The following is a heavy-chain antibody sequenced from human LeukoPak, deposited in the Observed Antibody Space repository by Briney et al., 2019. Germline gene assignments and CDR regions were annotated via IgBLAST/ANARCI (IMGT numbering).Heavy chain of an antibody. CDR3: AKGYGPPHDAFDI. Sequence: HPGGSLRLSCAASGFTFSSYAMSWVRQAPGKGLEWVSAISGSGGSTYYADSVKGRFTISRDNSKNTLYLQMNSLRAEDTAVYYCAKGYGPPHDAFDIWGQGTMVTVSS. CDR1: GFTFSSYA. CDR2: ISGSGGST. V-gene: IGHV3-23*01. J-gene: IGHJ3*02. D-gene: IGHD4-17*01.